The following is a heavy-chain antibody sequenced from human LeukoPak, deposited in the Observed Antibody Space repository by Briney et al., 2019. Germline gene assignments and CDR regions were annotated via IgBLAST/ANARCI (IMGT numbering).Heavy chain of an antibody. D-gene: IGHD3-9*01. CDR1: GGSISRGGYY. Sequence: SQTLSLACTVSGGSISRGGYYWSWIRQHPGKGLVWIGYIYYSGSTNYNPSLKSRVTISVDTSKNQFSPKLSSVTAADTAVYYCARGGGLRYFDWLSPPDHAFDYWGQGTLVTVSS. CDR3: ARGGGLRYFDWLSPPDHAFDY. V-gene: IGHV4-61*08. CDR2: IYYSGST. J-gene: IGHJ4*02.